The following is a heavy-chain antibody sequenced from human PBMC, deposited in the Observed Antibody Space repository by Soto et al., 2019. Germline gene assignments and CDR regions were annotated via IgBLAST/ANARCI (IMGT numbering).Heavy chain of an antibody. V-gene: IGHV4-59*12. CDR3: ARESAGSGRSKNWFDP. CDR2: IYYSGST. CDR1: GGSISSYY. Sequence: SETLSLTCTVSGGSISSYYWSWIRQPPGKGLEWIGYIYYSGSTNYNPSLKSRVTISVDTSKNQFSLKLSSVTAADTAVYYCARESAGSGRSKNWFDPWGQRTLVTVSS. J-gene: IGHJ5*02. D-gene: IGHD3-10*01.